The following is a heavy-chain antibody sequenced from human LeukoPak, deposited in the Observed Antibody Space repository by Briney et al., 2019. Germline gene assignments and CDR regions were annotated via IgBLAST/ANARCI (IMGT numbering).Heavy chain of an antibody. J-gene: IGHJ3*02. CDR1: GFSFSTYG. CDR2: ISYDGSNK. CDR3: AKEGYYDSSGYYFDAFDI. Sequence: PGGTLRLSCVGSGFSFSTYGMHWVRQAPGKGLEWVAVISYDGSNKYYADSVKGRFTISRDNSKNTLYLQMNSLRAEDTAVYYCAKEGYYDSSGYYFDAFDIWGQGTMVTVSS. V-gene: IGHV3-30*18. D-gene: IGHD3-22*01.